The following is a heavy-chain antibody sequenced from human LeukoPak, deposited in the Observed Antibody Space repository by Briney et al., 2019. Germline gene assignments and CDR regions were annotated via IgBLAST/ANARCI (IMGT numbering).Heavy chain of an antibody. J-gene: IGHJ5*02. D-gene: IGHD6-6*01. CDR1: GDSVSSNSAA. Sequence: RSGPTLVNPSQTLSLTCAISGDSVSSNSAAWNWIRQSPSRGLEWLGRTYYSSKWYNDYAVSVRSRATINPDTSKNQLSLQLSSVTPEDTAVYCARDLGSIAAHWFDPWGQGTLVTVSS. CDR2: TYYSSKWYN. V-gene: IGHV6-1*01. CDR3: ARDLGSIAAHWFDP.